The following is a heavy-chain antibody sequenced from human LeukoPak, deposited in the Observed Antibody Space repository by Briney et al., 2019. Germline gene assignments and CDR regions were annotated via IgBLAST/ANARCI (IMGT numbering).Heavy chain of an antibody. CDR1: GFSFREYW. Sequence: GGSLRLSCAASGFSFREYWMHWVRQTPGTGLMWVARINDGGTYTAYADSVKGRFTVSRDNAENSLYLQMNSLRAEDTAVYYCARELYYYDSSGSPKYYLDYWGQGTLVTVSS. CDR2: INDGGTYT. CDR3: ARELYYYDSSGSPKYYLDY. D-gene: IGHD3-22*01. V-gene: IGHV3-74*01. J-gene: IGHJ4*02.